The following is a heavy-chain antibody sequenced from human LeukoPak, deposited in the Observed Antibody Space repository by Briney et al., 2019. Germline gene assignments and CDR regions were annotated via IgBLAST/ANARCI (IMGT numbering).Heavy chain of an antibody. CDR2: INPGGDNT. CDR1: GYTFTNYY. CDR3: AREVVGATHTFDY. J-gene: IGHJ4*02. Sequence: GASVKVSCKASGYTFTNYYIHWVRQAPGQGLEWMGLINPGGDNTNYAQNFQGRVTMTTDTSTSTAYMELRSLRSDDTAVYYCAREVVGATHTFDYWGQGTLVTVSS. D-gene: IGHD1-26*01. V-gene: IGHV1-46*01.